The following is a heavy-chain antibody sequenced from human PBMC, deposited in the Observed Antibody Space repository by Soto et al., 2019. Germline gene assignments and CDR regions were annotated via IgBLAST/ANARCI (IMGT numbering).Heavy chain of an antibody. Sequence: ASVKVSCKASGGTFSSYAISWVRQAPGQGLEWMGWINPNSGGTNYAQKFQGRVTMTRDTSISTAYMELSRLRSDDTAVYYCARDSYNWNLLYYYGMDVWGQGTTVTVSS. V-gene: IGHV1-2*02. CDR2: INPNSGGT. D-gene: IGHD1-20*01. CDR1: GGTFSSYA. J-gene: IGHJ6*02. CDR3: ARDSYNWNLLYYYGMDV.